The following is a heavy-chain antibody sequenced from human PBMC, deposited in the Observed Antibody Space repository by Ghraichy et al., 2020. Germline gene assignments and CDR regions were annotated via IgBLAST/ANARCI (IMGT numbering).Heavy chain of an antibody. Sequence: GGSLRLSCAASGFTFGDYGMSWVRQVPGKGLEWVSGINWNGGSTGYADSVKGRFTISRDNAKNSLYLQMNRLRAEDTALYHCARDGLIRFGELLNLNWFDPWGRGTLVTVSS. J-gene: IGHJ5*02. CDR3: ARDGLIRFGELLNLNWFDP. CDR2: INWNGGST. V-gene: IGHV3-20*01. CDR1: GFTFGDYG. D-gene: IGHD3-10*01.